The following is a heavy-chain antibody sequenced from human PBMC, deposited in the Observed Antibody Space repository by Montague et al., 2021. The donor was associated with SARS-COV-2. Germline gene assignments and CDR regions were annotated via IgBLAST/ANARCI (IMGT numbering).Heavy chain of an antibody. V-gene: IGHV4-59*01. J-gene: IGHJ6*03. CDR2: IHYSGRT. Sequence: SETLSLTCTVSGGSISSYYWSWIRQPPGKGLEWIAYIHYSGRTNFNPSLRSRVTMSVDTSKSQFSLKLSSVTAADTAVYYCARDRGGMAMAGRAYYYYYMDVWGKGTTVTVSS. CDR1: GGSISSYY. D-gene: IGHD6-19*01. CDR3: ARDRGGMAMAGRAYYYYYMDV.